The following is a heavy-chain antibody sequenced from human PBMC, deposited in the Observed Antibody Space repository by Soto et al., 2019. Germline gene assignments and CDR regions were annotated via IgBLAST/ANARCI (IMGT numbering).Heavy chain of an antibody. CDR2: IRGSGGST. Sequence: EVQLLESGGGLVQPGGSLRLSCAASGFTFSSYAMSWVRQAPGKGLEWVSAIRGSGGSTYYADSVKGRFTISRDNSKNTLYLQMNSLRAEDTAVYYCATYGYSSSWIHYYYYGMDVWGQGTTVTVSS. J-gene: IGHJ6*02. CDR3: ATYGYSSSWIHYYYYGMDV. V-gene: IGHV3-23*01. CDR1: GFTFSSYA. D-gene: IGHD6-13*01.